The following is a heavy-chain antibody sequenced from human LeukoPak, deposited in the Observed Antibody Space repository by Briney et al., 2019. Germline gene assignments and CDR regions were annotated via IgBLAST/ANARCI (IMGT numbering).Heavy chain of an antibody. J-gene: IGHJ3*02. CDR3: ARDGPLGLDSSSWYGAGNDAFDI. V-gene: IGHV1-46*01. CDR2: INPSGGST. Sequence: ASVKVSCKASGYTFTSYYMHWVRQAPGQGLEWMGIINPSGGSTSYAQKFQGRVTMTRDTSTSTAYMELRSLRSDDTAVYYCARDGPLGLDSSSWYGAGNDAFDIWGQGTMVTVSS. CDR1: GYTFTSYY. D-gene: IGHD6-13*01.